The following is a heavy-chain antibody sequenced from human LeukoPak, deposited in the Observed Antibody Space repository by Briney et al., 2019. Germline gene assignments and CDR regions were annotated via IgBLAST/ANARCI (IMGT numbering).Heavy chain of an antibody. CDR2: IYPCDSKT. D-gene: IGHD2-15*01. J-gene: IGHJ1*01. CDR3: ATVGGPGYLPE. CDR1: GYSFTNYW. V-gene: IGHV5-51*01. Sequence: GESLKISCKGSGYSFTNYWIAWVRQMSGKGLEWMGTIYPCDSKTRYSPSFEGQVTISADKSTTTAYLQWSSLRASDSAMYFCATVGGPGYLPEWGQGTLVTVSS.